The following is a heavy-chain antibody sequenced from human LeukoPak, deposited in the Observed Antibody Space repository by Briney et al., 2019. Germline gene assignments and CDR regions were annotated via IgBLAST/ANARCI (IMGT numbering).Heavy chain of an antibody. CDR3: ARDTLRGSSTFFDY. Sequence: SETLSLTCTVSGGSISSGGYNWSWIRQHPGKGLEWIGYIYYSGSTYYNPSLKSRVTISVDTSKNQFSLKLSSVTAADTAVYYCARDTLRGSSTFFDYWGQGTLVTVSS. V-gene: IGHV4-31*03. CDR2: IYYSGST. D-gene: IGHD4-17*01. J-gene: IGHJ4*02. CDR1: GGSISSGGYN.